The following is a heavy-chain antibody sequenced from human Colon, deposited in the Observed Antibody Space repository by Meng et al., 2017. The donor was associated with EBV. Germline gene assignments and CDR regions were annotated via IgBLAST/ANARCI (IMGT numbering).Heavy chain of an antibody. CDR1: GDSISSGGYY. J-gene: IGHJ4*02. V-gene: IGHV4-30-4*01. D-gene: IGHD2-8*02. CDR2: IYYSGGT. Sequence: QVQLQESGPGLVKPSQTLSLTCAVSGDSISSGGYYWSWIRQPPGMGPEWIGYIYYSGGTYYNPSLKSRVTMSIDTSKNQFSLKLTSVTAADTAVYYCARRPTGIDYWGQGTLVTVDS. CDR3: ARRPTGIDY.